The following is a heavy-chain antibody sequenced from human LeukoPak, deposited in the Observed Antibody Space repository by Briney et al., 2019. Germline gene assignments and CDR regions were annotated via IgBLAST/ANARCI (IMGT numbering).Heavy chain of an antibody. V-gene: IGHV1-2*02. CDR3: ARGITGNYDSSGYYYYYYYMDV. D-gene: IGHD3-22*01. CDR1: GYTFTGYY. Sequence: VASVKVSCKASGYTFTGYYMHWVRQAPGQGLEWMGWINPNSGGTNYAQKFQGRVTMTRDTSISTAYMELSSLRSEDTAVYYCARGITGNYDSSGYYYYYYYMDVWGKGTTVTVSS. CDR2: INPNSGGT. J-gene: IGHJ6*03.